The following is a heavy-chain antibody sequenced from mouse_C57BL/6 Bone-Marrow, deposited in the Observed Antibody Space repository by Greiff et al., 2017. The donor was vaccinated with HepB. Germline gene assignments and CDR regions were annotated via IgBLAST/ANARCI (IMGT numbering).Heavy chain of an antibody. D-gene: IGHD2-2*01. CDR3: TRRGGYDGPWFAY. Sequence: EVQGVESGGGLVQPGGSMKLSCAASGFTFSDAWMDWVRQSPEKGLEWVAEIRNKANNHATYYAESVKGRFTISRDDSKSSVYLQMNSLRAEDTGIYYCTRRGGYDGPWFAYWGQGTLVTVSA. J-gene: IGHJ3*01. V-gene: IGHV6-6*01. CDR1: GFTFSDAW. CDR2: IRNKANNHAT.